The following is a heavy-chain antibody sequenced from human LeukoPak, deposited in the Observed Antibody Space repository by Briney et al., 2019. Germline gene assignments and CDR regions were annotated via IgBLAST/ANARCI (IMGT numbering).Heavy chain of an antibody. CDR1: GYSFSNYW. V-gene: IGHV5-10-1*01. D-gene: IGHD1-14*01. Sequence: GESLNISCEASGYSFSNYWSSGVRQMPGKGLEWMGTIDPGDSYTNYSPSFQCHVTISAEKSISTAYLQWSSLKASDSAMYYCARQSGRDSFDYWGQGTLVTVSS. CDR2: IDPGDSYT. CDR3: ARQSGRDSFDY. J-gene: IGHJ4*02.